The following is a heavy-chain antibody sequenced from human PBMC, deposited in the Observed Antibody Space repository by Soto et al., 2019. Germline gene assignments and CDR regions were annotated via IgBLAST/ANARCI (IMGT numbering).Heavy chain of an antibody. CDR3: ARDHPKLGRCLDY. V-gene: IGHV1-69*01. CDR2: IIPIFGTA. J-gene: IGHJ4*01. D-gene: IGHD6-6*01. Sequence: QVQLVQSGAEVKKPGSSVKVSCKASGGTFSSYAISWVRQAPGQGLEWMGGIIPIFGTANYAQKFQGRVTITAHESTSTAYMELRSLRSDDKAVYYCARDHPKLGRCLDYWGQGTLVPVS. CDR1: GGTFSSYA.